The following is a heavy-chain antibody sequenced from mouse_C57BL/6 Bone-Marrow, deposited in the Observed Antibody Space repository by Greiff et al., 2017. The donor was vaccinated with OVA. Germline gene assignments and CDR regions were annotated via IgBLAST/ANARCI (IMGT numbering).Heavy chain of an antibody. D-gene: IGHD1-1*01. CDR2: IDPENGDT. CDR3: TTHRGSSYAMDY. J-gene: IGHJ4*01. Sequence: EVQLVESGAELAKPRASVKLSCKASGFNIKDAYMHWVKQRPEQGLEWIGWIDPENGDTEYASKFQGKATITADTSSNTAYLQLSSLTSEDTAVYYCTTHRGSSYAMDYWGQGTSVTVSS. V-gene: IGHV14-4*01. CDR1: GFNIKDAY.